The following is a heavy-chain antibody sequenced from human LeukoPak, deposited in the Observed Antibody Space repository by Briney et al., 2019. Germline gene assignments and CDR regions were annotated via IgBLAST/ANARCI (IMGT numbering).Heavy chain of an antibody. D-gene: IGHD3-22*01. CDR1: GFTFSDYA. CDR2: ISSSSGSSSTI. CDR3: ARAPPYYYDSSGYYC. V-gene: IGHV3-48*04. J-gene: IGHJ4*02. Sequence: GGSLRLSCAASGFTFSDYAMNWVRQAPGKGLEWVSHISSSSGSSSTIYYIDSVMGRFTISRDNAKNSLFLQMHRLRPEDTAVYYCARAPPYYYDSSGYYCWGQGTLVTVSS.